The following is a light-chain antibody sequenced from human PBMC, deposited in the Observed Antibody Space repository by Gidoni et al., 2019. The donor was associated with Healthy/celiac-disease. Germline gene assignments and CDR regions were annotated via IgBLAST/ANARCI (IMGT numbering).Light chain of an antibody. J-gene: IGKJ3*01. CDR2: DAS. Sequence: EIVLTQSPATLSLSPGERATLSCRASQSVSSYLAWYQQKPGQAPRLLISDASNRATGIPARFSGSGSGTDFTLTISSLEPEDFAVYYCQQSFTFXPXTKVNIK. CDR3: QQSFT. CDR1: QSVSSY. V-gene: IGKV3-11*01.